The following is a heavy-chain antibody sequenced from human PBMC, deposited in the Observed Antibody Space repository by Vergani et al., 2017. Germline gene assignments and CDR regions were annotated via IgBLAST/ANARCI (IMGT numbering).Heavy chain of an antibody. D-gene: IGHD5-12*01. CDR3: AKLLEDIVATTDY. V-gene: IGHV3-30*18. CDR2: ISYDGSNK. Sequence: QVQLVESGGGVVQPGRSLRLSCAASGFTFSSYGMHWVRQAPGKGLEWVAVISYDGSNKYYADSVKGRFTISIDNSKNTLYLQMNSLRAEDTAVYYCAKLLEDIVATTDYWGQGTLVTVSS. J-gene: IGHJ4*02. CDR1: GFTFSSYG.